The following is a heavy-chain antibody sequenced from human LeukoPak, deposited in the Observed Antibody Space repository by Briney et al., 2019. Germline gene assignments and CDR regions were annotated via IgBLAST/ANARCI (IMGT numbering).Heavy chain of an antibody. CDR3: AREDVLLWFGELSRNYYFDY. Sequence: ASVKVSCKASGYTFTGYYMHWVRQAPGQGLEWMGWINPNSGGTNYAQKFQGRVTMTRDTSISTAYMELSSLRSEDTAVYYCAREDVLLWFGELSRNYYFDYWGQGTLVTVSS. D-gene: IGHD3-10*01. J-gene: IGHJ4*02. CDR1: GYTFTGYY. V-gene: IGHV1-2*02. CDR2: INPNSGGT.